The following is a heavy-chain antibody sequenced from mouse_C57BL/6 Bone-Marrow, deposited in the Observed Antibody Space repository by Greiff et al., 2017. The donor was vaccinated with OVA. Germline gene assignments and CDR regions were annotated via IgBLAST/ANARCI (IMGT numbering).Heavy chain of an antibody. CDR2: ISDGGSYT. D-gene: IGHD2-3*01. CDR1: GFTFSSYA. CDR3: ARGWLLPPYYAMDY. J-gene: IGHJ4*01. V-gene: IGHV5-4*01. Sequence: EVQLQESGGGLVKPGGSLKLSCAASGFTFSSYAMSWVRQTPEKRLEWVATISDGGSYTYYPDNVKGRFTISRDNAKNNLYLQMSHLKSEDTAMYYCARGWLLPPYYAMDYWGQGTSVTVSS.